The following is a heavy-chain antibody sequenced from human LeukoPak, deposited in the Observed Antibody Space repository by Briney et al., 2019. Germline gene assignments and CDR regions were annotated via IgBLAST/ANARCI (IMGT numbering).Heavy chain of an antibody. CDR1: GGSFSGYY. Sequence: SETLSLTCAVYGGSFSGYYWSWIRQPPGKWLEWLGEINHSGSTNYNPSRKSRVTISVDPSKNQLSLQLSSVTAADTDVYYCARVAQKLESIAVAGTSEWRANWYFDLWGRGTLVTVSS. J-gene: IGHJ2*01. V-gene: IGHV4-34*01. D-gene: IGHD6-19*01. CDR3: ARVAQKLESIAVAGTSEWRANWYFDL. CDR2: INHSGST.